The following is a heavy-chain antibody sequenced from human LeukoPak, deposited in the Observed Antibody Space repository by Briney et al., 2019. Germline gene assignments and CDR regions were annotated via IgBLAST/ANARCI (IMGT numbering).Heavy chain of an antibody. Sequence: GGSLRLSCAASGFNFNRHSMSWIRQAPGKGLEWISYISRNGGAIHYAESVEGRFTVSRDNAKKSLFLQMNTLRNDDTAVYFCARASSLIGGFDSWGRGTLVAVSS. D-gene: IGHD3-3*01. J-gene: IGHJ4*02. V-gene: IGHV3-11*01. CDR1: GFNFNRHS. CDR2: ISRNGGAI. CDR3: ARASSLIGGFDS.